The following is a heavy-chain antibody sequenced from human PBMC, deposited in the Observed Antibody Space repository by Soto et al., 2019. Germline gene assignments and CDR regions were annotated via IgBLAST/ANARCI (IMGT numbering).Heavy chain of an antibody. CDR1: GYTFTSSG. Sequence: ASVKVSCKASGYTFTSSGISWVRQAPGQGLEWMGWISAYNGNTNYAQKLQGRVTMTTDTSTSTAYMELRSLRSDDTAVYYCETSHGLRYRSSGGTANDAFDIWGQGTMVTVSS. CDR3: ETSHGLRYRSSGGTANDAFDI. CDR2: ISAYNGNT. V-gene: IGHV1-18*01. D-gene: IGHD6-13*01. J-gene: IGHJ3*02.